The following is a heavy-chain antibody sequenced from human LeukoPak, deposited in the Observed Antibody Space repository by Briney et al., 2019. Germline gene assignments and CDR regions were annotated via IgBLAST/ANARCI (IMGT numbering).Heavy chain of an antibody. CDR2: ISGSGGST. J-gene: IGHJ4*02. Sequence: GGSLRLSCAASGFTFSSYGMSWVRQAPGKGLEWVSGISGSGGSTYYADSVKGRFTISRDNSKNTLYLQMNSLRAEDTAVYYCAKDRMAAAGNFDYWGQGTLVTVSS. V-gene: IGHV3-23*01. CDR3: AKDRMAAAGNFDY. CDR1: GFTFSSYG. D-gene: IGHD6-13*01.